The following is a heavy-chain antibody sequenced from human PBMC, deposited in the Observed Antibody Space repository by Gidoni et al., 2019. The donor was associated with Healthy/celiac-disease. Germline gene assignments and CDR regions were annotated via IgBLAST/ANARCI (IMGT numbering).Heavy chain of an antibody. D-gene: IGHD6-6*01. J-gene: IGHJ5*02. Sequence: QVQLVESGGGVVQPGRSLRTSCAASGFTFSSYGMHWVRQAPGKGLEWVAVISYDGSNKYYADSVKGRFTISRDNSKNTLYLQMNSLRAEDTAVYYCAKDSIGRGWFDPWGQGTLVTVSS. CDR1: GFTFSSYG. CDR2: ISYDGSNK. V-gene: IGHV3-30*18. CDR3: AKDSIGRGWFDP.